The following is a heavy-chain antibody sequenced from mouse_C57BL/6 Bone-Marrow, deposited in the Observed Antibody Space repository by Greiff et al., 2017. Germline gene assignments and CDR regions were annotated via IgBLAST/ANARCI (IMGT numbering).Heavy chain of an antibody. CDR2: INPNNGGT. D-gene: IGHD1-1*01. CDR3: ARYYYGSSFSFAY. CDR1: GYTFTDSY. J-gene: IGHJ3*01. V-gene: IGHV1-26*01. Sequence: EVQLQQSGPELVKPGASVKISCKASGYTFTDSYMNWVKQSNGKSLEWIGDINPNNGGTSYNQKFKGKATLTVDKSSSTAYMELRSLTSEDSAVYYCARYYYGSSFSFAYWGQGTLVTVSA.